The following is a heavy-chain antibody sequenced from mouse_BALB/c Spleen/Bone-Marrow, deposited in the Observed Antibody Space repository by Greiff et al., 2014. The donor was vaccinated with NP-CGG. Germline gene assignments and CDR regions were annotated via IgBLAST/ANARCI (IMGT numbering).Heavy chain of an antibody. CDR1: GFTFSGYA. J-gene: IGHJ1*01. CDR3: ARRKTTILTTFYWYFDV. CDR2: ISSGGST. D-gene: IGHD2-5*01. V-gene: IGHV5-6-5*01. Sequence: EVKLMESGGGLVKPGGSLKLSCAASGFTFSGYAMSWVRQTPEKRLEWVASISSGGSTFYPDSVMGRFTISRDNARNILYLQMSSLRSEDTAMYYCARRKTTILTTFYWYFDVWGAGTTVTVSS.